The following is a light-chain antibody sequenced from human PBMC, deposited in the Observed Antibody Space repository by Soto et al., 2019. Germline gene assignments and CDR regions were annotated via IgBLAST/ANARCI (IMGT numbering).Light chain of an antibody. CDR2: EVN. CDR3: SSYTSSSTVV. V-gene: IGLV2-14*01. Sequence: QSVLTQPASVSGSPGQSITISCTGTSSDVGGYNYVSWYQQHPGKAPKLIIFEVNIRPSGVSNRFSGSKSGNTASLTISGLQAEDEADYYCSSYTSSSTVVFGGGTKLTVL. CDR1: SSDVGGYNY. J-gene: IGLJ2*01.